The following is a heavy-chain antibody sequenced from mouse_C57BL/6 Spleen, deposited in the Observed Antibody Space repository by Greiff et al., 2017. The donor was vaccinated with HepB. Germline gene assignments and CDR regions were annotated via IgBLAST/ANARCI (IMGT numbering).Heavy chain of an antibody. D-gene: IGHD2-2*01. J-gene: IGHJ2*01. CDR1: GFTFTDYY. Sequence: EVRLVESGGGLVQPGGSLSLSCAASGFTFTDYYMSWVRQPPGKALEWLGFIRNKANGYTTEYSASVKGRFTISRDNSQSILYLQMNALRAEDSATYYCARSPWGYDFDYWCQGTTLTVSS. V-gene: IGHV7-3*01. CDR3: ARSPWGYDFDY. CDR2: IRNKANGYTT.